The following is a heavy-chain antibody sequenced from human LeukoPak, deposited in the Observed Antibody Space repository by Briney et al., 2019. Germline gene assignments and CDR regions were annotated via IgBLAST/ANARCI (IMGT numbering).Heavy chain of an antibody. CDR1: GFTFSSYG. Sequence: PGRSLRLSCAASGFTFSSYGVHWVRQAPGKGLEWVAVISNDGRNKNYADSVRGRFTISRDNSRNGLHLQMNSLRPEDTAIYYCAREGFTSTWLYYYYYMDVWGKGTTVTVSS. V-gene: IGHV3-30*04. CDR2: ISNDGRNK. J-gene: IGHJ6*03. D-gene: IGHD6-13*01. CDR3: AREGFTSTWLYYYYYMDV.